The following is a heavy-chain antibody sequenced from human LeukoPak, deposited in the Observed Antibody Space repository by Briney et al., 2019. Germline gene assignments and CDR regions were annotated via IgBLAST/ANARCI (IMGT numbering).Heavy chain of an antibody. D-gene: IGHD3-9*01. J-gene: IGHJ4*02. V-gene: IGHV1-46*01. CDR1: GYTFTSNY. Sequence: GASVKVSCKAFGYTFTSNYMHWVRQAPGQGPEWMGVISPSGGSTTYAQKFQGRVTMTTDTSTSTAYMELRSLRSDDTAVYYCARVGGLSNIHYDISYWGQGTLVTVSS. CDR2: ISPSGGST. CDR3: ARVGGLSNIHYDISY.